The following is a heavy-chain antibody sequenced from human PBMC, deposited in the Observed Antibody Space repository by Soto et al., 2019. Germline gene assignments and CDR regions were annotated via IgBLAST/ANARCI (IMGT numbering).Heavy chain of an antibody. CDR1: GYTFTNYG. J-gene: IGHJ4*02. CDR2: INTYNGNT. CDR3: ARERGNYRYFDY. V-gene: IGHV1-18*01. D-gene: IGHD3-16*02. Sequence: QVQLVQSGAEVKKPGASVKVSCKASGYTFTNYGITWVRQAPGQGLEWMGWINTYNGNTKYAQRLQGRVTMTADTSTSTAYMELRSLRSDDTAVYYCARERGNYRYFDYWDQGTLVTVSS.